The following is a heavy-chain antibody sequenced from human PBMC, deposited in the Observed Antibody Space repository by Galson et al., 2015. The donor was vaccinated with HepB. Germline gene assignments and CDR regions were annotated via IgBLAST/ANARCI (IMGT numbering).Heavy chain of an antibody. V-gene: IGHV3-23*01. Sequence: SLRLSCAASGFTFSSYAMSWVRQAPGKGLEWVSAISGSGGSTYYADSVKGRFTISRDNSKNTLYLQMNSLRAEDTAVYYCAKDLPAAEIPRWDYYYMDVWGKGTTVTVSS. D-gene: IGHD2-2*01. CDR2: ISGSGGST. J-gene: IGHJ6*03. CDR3: AKDLPAAEIPRWDYYYMDV. CDR1: GFTFSSYA.